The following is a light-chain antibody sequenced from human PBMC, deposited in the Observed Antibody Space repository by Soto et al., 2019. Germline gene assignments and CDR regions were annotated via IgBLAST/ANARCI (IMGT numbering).Light chain of an antibody. J-gene: IGLJ1*01. CDR1: SSDVGGYNY. CDR2: EVS. CDR3: SSYTSSSTQV. V-gene: IGLV2-14*01. Sequence: QSALTQPASVSGSPGQSITISCTGTSSDVGGYNYVSWYQQHPGKAPKLMIYEVSNRPSGVPNRFSGSKSGNTASLTISGLQAEDEADYCCSSYTSSSTQVFGTGTKLTVL.